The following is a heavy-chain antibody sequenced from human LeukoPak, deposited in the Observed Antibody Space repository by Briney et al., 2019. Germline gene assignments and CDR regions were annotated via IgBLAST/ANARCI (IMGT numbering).Heavy chain of an antibody. CDR1: GYTFTSYG. Sequence: ASVKVSCKASGYTFTSYGISWVRQAPGQGLEWVGWISAYNGNTNYAQKLQGRVTMTTGTSTSTAYMELRSLRSDDTAVYYCARVESFDGVVNMDYWGQGTLVTVSS. V-gene: IGHV1-18*01. CDR2: ISAYNGNT. CDR3: ARVESFDGVVNMDY. J-gene: IGHJ4*02. D-gene: IGHD3-3*01.